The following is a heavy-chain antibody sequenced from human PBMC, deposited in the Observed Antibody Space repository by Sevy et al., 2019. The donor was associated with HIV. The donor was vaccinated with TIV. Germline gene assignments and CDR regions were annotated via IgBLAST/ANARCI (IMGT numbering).Heavy chain of an antibody. CDR1: GFTFGGHA. V-gene: IGHV3-49*03. CDR2: IRSKTYGGTT. J-gene: IGHJ4*02. CDR3: TRGATIYGDYGVDY. D-gene: IGHD4-17*01. Sequence: GGSLRLSCTASGFTFGGHAMNWFRQAPGKGLEWVGFIRSKTYGGTTEYAASVKGRFTISRDDSKSIAYLQMNSLKTEDTAVYYCTRGATIYGDYGVDYWGQGTLVTVSS.